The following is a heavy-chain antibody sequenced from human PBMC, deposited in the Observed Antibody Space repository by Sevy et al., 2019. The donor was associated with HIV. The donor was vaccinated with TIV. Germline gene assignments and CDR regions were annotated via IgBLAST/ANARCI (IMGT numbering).Heavy chain of an antibody. CDR2: ISGSGGST. CDR1: GFTFSSYA. Sequence: GGSLRLSCAASGFTFSSYAMSWVRQAPGKGLEWVSAISGSGGSTYYEDSVKGRFTNSRDNSKNTLYLQLNSRRAEDTAVYYYAKGGDVWSGYYSYYFDYWGQGTLVTVSS. V-gene: IGHV3-23*01. J-gene: IGHJ4*02. D-gene: IGHD3-3*01. CDR3: AKGGDVWSGYYSYYFDY.